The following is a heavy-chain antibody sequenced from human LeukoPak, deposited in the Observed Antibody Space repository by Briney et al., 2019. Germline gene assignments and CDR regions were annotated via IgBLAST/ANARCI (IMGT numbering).Heavy chain of an antibody. V-gene: IGHV3-74*01. CDR2: INSDGSST. CDR3: ARTPTRLGYMDV. D-gene: IGHD5-12*01. CDR1: GFTFSSYW. J-gene: IGHJ6*03. Sequence: HSGGSLRLSCAASGFTFSSYWMHWVRQAPGKGLVWVSRINSDGSSTSYADSVKGRFTISRDNAKNTLYLQMNSLRAEDTAVYYCARTPTRLGYMDVWGKGTTVTISS.